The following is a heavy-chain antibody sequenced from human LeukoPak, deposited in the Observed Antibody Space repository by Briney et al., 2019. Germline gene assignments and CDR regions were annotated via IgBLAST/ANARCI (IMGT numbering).Heavy chain of an antibody. V-gene: IGHV3-49*03. Sequence: PGGSLRLSCTASGFTFGDYAMSWFRQAPGKGLEWVGFNRSKAYGGTTEYAASVKGRFTISRDDSKSIAYLQMNSLKTEDTAVYYCVRRRVGVAPASDMWGQGTTVTVSS. CDR2: NRSKAYGGTT. D-gene: IGHD1-26*01. CDR3: VRRRVGVAPASDM. CDR1: GFTFGDYA. J-gene: IGHJ3*02.